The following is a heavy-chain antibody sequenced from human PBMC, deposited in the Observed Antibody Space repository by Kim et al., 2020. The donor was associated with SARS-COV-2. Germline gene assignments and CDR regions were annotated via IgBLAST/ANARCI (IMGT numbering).Heavy chain of an antibody. D-gene: IGHD3-3*01. V-gene: IGHV1-2*06. CDR1: GYTFTGYY. CDR2: INPNSGGT. Sequence: ASVKVSCKASGYTFTGYYMHWVRQAPGQGLEWMGRINPNSGGTNYAQKFQGRVTMTRDTSISTAYMELSRLRSDDTAVYYCARDLLYDFCSGYGWFDPWGQGTLVTVSS. CDR3: ARDLLYDFCSGYGWFDP. J-gene: IGHJ5*02.